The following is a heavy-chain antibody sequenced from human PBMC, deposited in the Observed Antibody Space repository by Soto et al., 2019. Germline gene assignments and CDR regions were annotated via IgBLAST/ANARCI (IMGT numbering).Heavy chain of an antibody. D-gene: IGHD6-19*01. CDR3: ARDREWLYH. CDR1: GFTFRNFW. Sequence: GGSLRLSCVASGFTFRNFWMSWVRQAPGKGLEWVSHVSATAGTTYYVDSVKGRFTISRDNAKNSLYLQMNSLRAEDTAVYYCARDREWLYHWGQGTLVTVSS. CDR2: VSATAGTT. V-gene: IGHV3-48*04. J-gene: IGHJ4*02.